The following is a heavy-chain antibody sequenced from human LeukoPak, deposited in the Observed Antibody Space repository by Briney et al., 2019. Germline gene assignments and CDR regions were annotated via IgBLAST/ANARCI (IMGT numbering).Heavy chain of an antibody. CDR2: ISYDGSNK. CDR1: GFTFSSYG. Sequence: GGSLRLSCAASGFTFSSYGMHWVRQAPGKGLEWVAVISYDGSNKYYADSVKGRFTISRDNSKNTLYLQMNSLRVEDTAVYYCARDSSSWALNDAFDIWGQGTMVTVSS. CDR3: ARDSSSWALNDAFDI. J-gene: IGHJ3*02. V-gene: IGHV3-30*03. D-gene: IGHD1-26*01.